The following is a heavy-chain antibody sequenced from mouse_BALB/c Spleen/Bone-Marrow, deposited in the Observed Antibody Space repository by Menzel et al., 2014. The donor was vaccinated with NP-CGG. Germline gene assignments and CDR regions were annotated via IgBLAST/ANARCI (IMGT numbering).Heavy chain of an antibody. D-gene: IGHD2-1*01. Sequence: VTLKESGAELVKPGASVKLSCTASGFNIKDTYMHWVKQRPEHGLEWIGRIDPANGNTKYDPKFLGKATITANTSSNTAYLQLSRLTSEDAAVYDCGRGFLLPPPYYDAIAYWGQGTSVTGSS. CDR3: GRGFLLPPPYYDAIAY. CDR1: GFNIKDTY. CDR2: IDPANGNT. V-gene: IGHV14-3*02. J-gene: IGHJ4*01.